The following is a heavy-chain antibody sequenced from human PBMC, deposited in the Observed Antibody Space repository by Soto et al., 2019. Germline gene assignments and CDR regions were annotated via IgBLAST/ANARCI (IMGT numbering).Heavy chain of an antibody. CDR3: AREEKQWLRFDY. D-gene: IGHD6-19*01. CDR1: GFTFSSYA. J-gene: IGHJ4*02. V-gene: IGHV3-30-3*01. Sequence: QVQLVESGGGVVQPGRSLRLSCAASGFTFSSYAMHWVRQAPGKGLEWVAVISYDGSNKYYADSVKGRFTISRDNSKNPLYLQMNRLRAEDTAVYYCAREEKQWLRFDYWGQGTLVTVSS. CDR2: ISYDGSNK.